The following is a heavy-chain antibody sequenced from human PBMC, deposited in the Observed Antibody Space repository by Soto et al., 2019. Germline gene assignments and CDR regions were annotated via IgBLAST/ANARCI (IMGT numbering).Heavy chain of an antibody. CDR1: GYSFTSYW. CDR2: IDPSDSYT. CDR3: AWGGGRGNNWFDP. Sequence: GESLKISCQGSGYSFTSYWISWVRQMPGKGLEWMGRIDPSDSYTNYSPSFQGHVTISADKSISTAYLQWSSLKASDTAMYYCAWGGGRGNNWFDPWGQGTLVTVSS. J-gene: IGHJ5*02. V-gene: IGHV5-10-1*01. D-gene: IGHD2-15*01.